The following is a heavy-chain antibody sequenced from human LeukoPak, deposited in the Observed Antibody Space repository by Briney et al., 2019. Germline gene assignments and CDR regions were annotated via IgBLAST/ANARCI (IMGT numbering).Heavy chain of an antibody. J-gene: IGHJ4*02. D-gene: IGHD4-17*01. CDR1: GFTFTSYA. Sequence: GGSLRLSCAASGFTFTSYAMHWVRQAPGKGLEWVAVISFDERNRYYTDSVRGRFTISRDNSKNTMYLQMNSLRTEDTAVHYCARPHSDYGGIDYWGQGTLVTVSS. CDR2: ISFDERNR. V-gene: IGHV3-30*04. CDR3: ARPHSDYGGIDY.